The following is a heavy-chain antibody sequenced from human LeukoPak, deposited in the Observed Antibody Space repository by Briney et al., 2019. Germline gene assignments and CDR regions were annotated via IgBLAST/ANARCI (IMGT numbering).Heavy chain of an antibody. CDR2: INHSGST. V-gene: IGHV4-34*01. CDR1: GGSFSGYY. D-gene: IGHD6-13*01. Sequence: PSETLSLTCAVYGGSFSGYYWSWIRQPPGKGLEWIGEINHSGSTNYNPSLKSRVTISVDTSKNQFSLKLSSVTAADTAVYYCARSVAAAAGTGSAPGSFDIWGQGTMVTVSS. CDR3: ARSVAAAAGTGSAPGSFDI. J-gene: IGHJ3*02.